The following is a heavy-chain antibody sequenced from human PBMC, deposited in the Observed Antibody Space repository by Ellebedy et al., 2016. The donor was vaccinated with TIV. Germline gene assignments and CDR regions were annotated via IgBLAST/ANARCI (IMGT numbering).Heavy chain of an antibody. D-gene: IGHD3-16*01. CDR1: GYTFITYG. Sequence: AASVKVSCKASGYTFITYGLHWVRQAPGQSLEWMGYINAANGNTEYSEKFQGRVTITRDTSARTTYMELSSLTSEDTAVYYCAGDYGWSNIAGGDYWGQGTLVTIST. CDR2: INAANGNT. CDR3: AGDYGWSNIAGGDY. V-gene: IGHV1-3*01. J-gene: IGHJ4*02.